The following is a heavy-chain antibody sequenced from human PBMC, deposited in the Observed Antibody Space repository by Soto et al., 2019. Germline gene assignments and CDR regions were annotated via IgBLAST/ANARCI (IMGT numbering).Heavy chain of an antibody. D-gene: IGHD6-19*01. V-gene: IGHV1-18*04. CDR2: ISAYNGNT. J-gene: IGHJ5*02. Sequence: ASVKVSCKASGYTFTSYGISWVRQAPGQGLEWMGWISAYNGNTNYAQKLQGRVTMTTDTSASTAYMELRSLRSDDTAVYYCARGPIAVAGTQGWFDPWGQGTLVTVSS. CDR1: GYTFTSYG. CDR3: ARGPIAVAGTQGWFDP.